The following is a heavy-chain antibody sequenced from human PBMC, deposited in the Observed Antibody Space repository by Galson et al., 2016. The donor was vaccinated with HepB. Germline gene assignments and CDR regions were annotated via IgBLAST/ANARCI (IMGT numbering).Heavy chain of an antibody. CDR2: IYSSGST. CDR1: GFTVSTNY. V-gene: IGHV3-53*01. J-gene: IGHJ4*02. CDR3: ARAAGDYGNDGFPNFDY. D-gene: IGHD4-17*01. Sequence: SLRLSCAASGFTVSTNYMSWVRQAPGKGLEWVSVIYSSGSTYYADSVKGRFTISRDNSKNMLFLQMNSLRDEDTAVYFCARAAGDYGNDGFPNFDYWGQGTLVTVSS.